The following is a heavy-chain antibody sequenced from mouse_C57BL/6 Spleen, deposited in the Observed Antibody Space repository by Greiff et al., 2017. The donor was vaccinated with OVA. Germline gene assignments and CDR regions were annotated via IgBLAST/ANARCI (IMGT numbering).Heavy chain of an antibody. D-gene: IGHD2-12*01. Sequence: VQLQQPGAELVKPGASVKMSCKASGYTFTSYWITWVKQRPGQGLEWIGDIYPGSGSTNYNEKFKSKATLTVDTSSSTAYMQLSSLTSEDSAVYYCARPLRRGNYFDYWGQGTTLTVSS. V-gene: IGHV1-55*01. CDR2: IYPGSGST. J-gene: IGHJ2*01. CDR3: ARPLRRGNYFDY. CDR1: GYTFTSYW.